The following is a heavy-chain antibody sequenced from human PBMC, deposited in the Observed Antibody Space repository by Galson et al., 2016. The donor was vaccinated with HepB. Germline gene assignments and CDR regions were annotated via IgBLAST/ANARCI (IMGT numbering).Heavy chain of an antibody. J-gene: IGHJ4*02. Sequence: QSGAEVKKPGESLRISCQGSGYTFSNYWINWVRQMPGKGLEWMGRTDPSDSYSSYSPSFQGHVTISVDKSINTAYLQWSSLKTSDTATYYCARRGDWRNGYNWGQGTLVAVSS. CDR2: TDPSDSYS. V-gene: IGHV5-10-1*01. D-gene: IGHD2-21*02. CDR1: GYTFSNYW. CDR3: ARRGDWRNGYN.